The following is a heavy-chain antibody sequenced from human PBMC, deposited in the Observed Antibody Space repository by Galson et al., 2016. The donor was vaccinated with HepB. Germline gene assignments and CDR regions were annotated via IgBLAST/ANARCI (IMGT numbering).Heavy chain of an antibody. V-gene: IGHV5-51*01. CDR2: LYPGDSDT. Sequence: QSGAEVKKPGESLTISCKTSGSSFTDYWIGWVRQMPGKGLEWMGILYPGDSDTRYSPSFQGQVTISADKSISTAYLQWSSLKASDTAMYYCARRRRGAFVLWGQGTMVIVSS. CDR1: GSSFTDYW. J-gene: IGHJ3*01. CDR3: ARRRRGAFVL.